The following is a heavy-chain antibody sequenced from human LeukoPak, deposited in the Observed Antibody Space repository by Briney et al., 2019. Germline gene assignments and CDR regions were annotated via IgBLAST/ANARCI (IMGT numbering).Heavy chain of an antibody. V-gene: IGHV4-31*03. J-gene: IGHJ4*02. Sequence: SQTLSLTCTVSGGSISSGGYYWSWIRQYPGKGLEWIGYGYYSGSTYYNPSLKSRVIISLDTSKNQFSLKLNSVTAADTAVYYCARGDGYKADYWGQGTLVTVSS. CDR2: GYYSGST. CDR1: GGSISSGGYY. D-gene: IGHD5-24*01. CDR3: ARGDGYKADY.